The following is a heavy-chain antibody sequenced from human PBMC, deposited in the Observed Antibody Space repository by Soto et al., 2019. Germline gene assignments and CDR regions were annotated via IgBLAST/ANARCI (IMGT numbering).Heavy chain of an antibody. Sequence: LRLSCAASGFTFSSYAMHWVRQAPGKGLEWVAVISYDGSNKYYADSVKGRFTISRDNSKNTLYLQMNSLRAEDTAVYYCARDPPSYGHYYYYGMDVWGQGTTVTVSS. CDR1: GFTFSSYA. J-gene: IGHJ6*02. CDR2: ISYDGSNK. V-gene: IGHV3-30-3*01. D-gene: IGHD5-18*01. CDR3: ARDPPSYGHYYYYGMDV.